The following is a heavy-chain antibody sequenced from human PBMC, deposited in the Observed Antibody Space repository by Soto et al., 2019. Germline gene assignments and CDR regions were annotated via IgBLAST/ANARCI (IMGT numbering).Heavy chain of an antibody. CDR2: ISAYNGNT. CDR3: AGYPSSSNLDP. CDR1: GYTFTSYG. J-gene: IGHJ5*02. D-gene: IGHD6-13*01. Sequence: ASVKVSCKASGYTFTSYGISWVRQAPGQGLEWMGWISAYNGNTNYAQKLQGRVTMTTDTSTSTAYMELRSLRSDDTSVYYSAGYPSSSNLDPWGQGTLVTVSS. V-gene: IGHV1-18*01.